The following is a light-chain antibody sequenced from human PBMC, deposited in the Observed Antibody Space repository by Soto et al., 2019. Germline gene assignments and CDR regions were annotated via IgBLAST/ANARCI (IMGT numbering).Light chain of an antibody. Sequence: QSVLTQPPSVSAAPGQTVTISCSGSSSNIGNNYVSWYQQVPGTAPKVLIYDNNKRPSGIPDRFSGSKSGTSATLGITGLQTGDEADYYCGTWDSSLRGGVFGGGTQLTVL. J-gene: IGLJ2*01. CDR2: DNN. CDR3: GTWDSSLRGGV. CDR1: SSNIGNNY. V-gene: IGLV1-51*01.